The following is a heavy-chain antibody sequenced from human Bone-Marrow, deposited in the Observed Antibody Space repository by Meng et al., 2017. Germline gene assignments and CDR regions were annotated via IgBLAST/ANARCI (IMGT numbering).Heavy chain of an antibody. CDR3: ARGDYGSGSQGDDY. V-gene: IGHV1-2*06. J-gene: IGHJ4*02. CDR1: GYTFTGYY. CDR2: INPNSGGT. D-gene: IGHD3-10*01. Sequence: QGQVVQSGAGVKKPGASVKVSCKASGYTFTGYYMHWVRQAPGQGLEWMGRINPNSGGTNYAQKFQGRVTMTRDTSISTAYMELSRLRSDDTAVYYCARGDYGSGSQGDDYWGQGTLVTVSS.